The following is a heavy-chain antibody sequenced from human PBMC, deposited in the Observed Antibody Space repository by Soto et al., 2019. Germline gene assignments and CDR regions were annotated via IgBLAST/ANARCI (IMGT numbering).Heavy chain of an antibody. V-gene: IGHV3-7*05. Sequence: GSLRLSCAASGFTFSSYWMSWVRQAPGKGLEWVANIKQDGSEKYYVDSVKGRFTISRDNAKNSLYLQMNSLRAEDTAVYYCARERGFLEWLSNYYYYGMDVWGQGTTVTVSS. J-gene: IGHJ6*02. CDR1: GFTFSSYW. D-gene: IGHD3-3*01. CDR3: ARERGFLEWLSNYYYYGMDV. CDR2: IKQDGSEK.